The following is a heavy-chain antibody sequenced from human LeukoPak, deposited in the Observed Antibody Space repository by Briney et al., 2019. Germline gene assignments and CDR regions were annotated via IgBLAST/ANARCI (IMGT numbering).Heavy chain of an antibody. V-gene: IGHV3-53*01. Sequence: GGSLRLSCAASGFTVSSNYMTWVRQAPGKGLEWVSVIYSGGGTYYADSVKGRFTISRDNFKNTLYLQMNSLRAEDTAVYYCARDFTYGYNYGYWGQGTLVTVSS. J-gene: IGHJ4*02. CDR3: ARDFTYGYNYGY. CDR1: GFTVSSNY. CDR2: IYSGGGT. D-gene: IGHD5-24*01.